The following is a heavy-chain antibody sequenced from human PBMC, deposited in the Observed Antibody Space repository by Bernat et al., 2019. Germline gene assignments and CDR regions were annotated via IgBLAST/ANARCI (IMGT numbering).Heavy chain of an antibody. D-gene: IGHD1-7*01. CDR3: ASEFLELHANDY. J-gene: IGHJ4*02. V-gene: IGHV3-33*01. Sequence: VQLLESGGGLVQPGRSLRLSCAASGFTFSSYGMHWVRQAPGKGLEWVAVIWYDGSNKYYADSVKGRFTISRDNSKNTLYLQMNSLRAEDTAVYYCASEFLELHANDYWGQGTLVTVSS. CDR2: IWYDGSNK. CDR1: GFTFSSYG.